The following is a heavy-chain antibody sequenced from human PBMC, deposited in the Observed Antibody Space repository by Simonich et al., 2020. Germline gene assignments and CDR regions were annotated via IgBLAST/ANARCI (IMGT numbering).Heavy chain of an antibody. J-gene: IGHJ5*02. CDR3: ARGGYSGSYNWFDP. CDR1: GFTFSSYD. D-gene: IGHD1-26*01. CDR2: IGTAGDK. V-gene: IGHV3-13*01. Sequence: EVQLVESGGGLVQPGGSLRLSCAASGFTFSSYDMHWVRQAKGKGLGWVSAIGTAGDKYYPGSVKGRFTISRENAKNSLYLQMNSLRAGDTAVYYCARGGYSGSYNWFDPWGQGTLVTVSS.